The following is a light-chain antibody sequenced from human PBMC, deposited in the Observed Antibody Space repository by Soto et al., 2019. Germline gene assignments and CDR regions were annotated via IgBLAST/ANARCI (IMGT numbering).Light chain of an antibody. J-gene: IGKJ2*01. Sequence: DVQMTQSPSSLSASVGDRVTITCRASQSISSYLNWYQQKPGKAPKLLIYAASSLQSGVPSRFSGSGSGTDVTLTISSLQPEDFANYYCQQSYSTLYTFGQGNKLELK. CDR2: AAS. CDR1: QSISSY. V-gene: IGKV1-39*01. CDR3: QQSYSTLYT.